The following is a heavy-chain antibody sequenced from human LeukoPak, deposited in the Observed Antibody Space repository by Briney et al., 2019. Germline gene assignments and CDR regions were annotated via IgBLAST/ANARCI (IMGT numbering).Heavy chain of an antibody. CDR3: ATLGYCSGGSCYPTFDY. D-gene: IGHD2-15*01. J-gene: IGHJ4*02. CDR1: RYTFTGYY. V-gene: IGHV1-2*06. CDR2: INPNNGGT. Sequence: ASVKVSCKASRYTFTGYYMHWVSQAPGQGLEWMGRINPNNGGTNYAQKCQGRVTMTRDTSISTAYMELSRLRSDDTAVYYCATLGYCSGGSCYPTFDYWGQGTLVTVSS.